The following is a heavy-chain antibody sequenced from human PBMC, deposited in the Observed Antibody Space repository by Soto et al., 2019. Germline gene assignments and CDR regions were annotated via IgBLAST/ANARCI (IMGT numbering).Heavy chain of an antibody. J-gene: IGHJ4*02. CDR2: ISSREVTI. CDR3: ARVSASGWHVNGRDYFDS. Sequence: QVQLVESGGGLVKPGGSLRLSCAASGFTFSNYYMAWIRQAPGKWLECLSYISSREVTIYYADSVKGRFTISRDNSKNSLYLQMSSLRDEDTGVYYCARVSASGWHVNGRDYFDSWGQGTLVTVSS. D-gene: IGHD6-19*01. CDR1: GFTFSNYY. V-gene: IGHV3-11*01.